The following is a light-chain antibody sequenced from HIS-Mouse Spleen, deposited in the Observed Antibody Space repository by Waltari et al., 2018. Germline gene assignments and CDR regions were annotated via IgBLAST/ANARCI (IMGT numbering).Light chain of an antibody. CDR3: QQYNSYSWT. CDR2: KAS. Sequence: DIQMTQSPSTLSASVGDRVTITCRASQSISSWLAWYQQQPGKAPKLLIYKASSLESGVPSRFGGSGSVTEFTLTISSLQPDDFATYYCQQYNSYSWTFGQGTKVEIK. J-gene: IGKJ1*01. CDR1: QSISSW. V-gene: IGKV1-5*03.